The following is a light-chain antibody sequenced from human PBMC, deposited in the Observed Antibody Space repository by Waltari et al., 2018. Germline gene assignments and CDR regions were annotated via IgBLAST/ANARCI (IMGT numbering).Light chain of an antibody. J-gene: IGLJ2*01. Sequence: QSALTQIASVAGSPGQSITISCTGTSSDVGDPNYVSCYQQHPGKLPKLLIYDVISRPSGVSTRFSGSKSGNTASLTISGLQAEDEADYYCSAYTRGVVFGGGTQLTVL. CDR2: DVI. CDR1: SSDVGDPNY. V-gene: IGLV2-14*03. CDR3: SAYTRGVV.